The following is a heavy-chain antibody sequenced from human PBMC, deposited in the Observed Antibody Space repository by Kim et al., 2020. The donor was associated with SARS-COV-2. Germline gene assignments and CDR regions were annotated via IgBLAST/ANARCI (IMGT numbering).Heavy chain of an antibody. J-gene: IGHJ6*02. V-gene: IGHV3-21*01. CDR2: ISSSSTYI. CDR1: GFTFSNYN. Sequence: GGSLRLSCAASGFTFSNYNMNWVRQAPGKGLEWVSSISSSSTYIFYADSLKGRFTISRDNAKNSLYLQMNSLRAEDTAVYYCARDGGRGYSYWGDYYHYGMDVWGQGTAVTVSS. CDR3: ARDGGRGYSYWGDYYHYGMDV. D-gene: IGHD5-18*01.